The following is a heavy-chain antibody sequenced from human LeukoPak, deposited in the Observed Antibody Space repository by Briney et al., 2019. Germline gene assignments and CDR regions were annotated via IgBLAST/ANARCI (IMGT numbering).Heavy chain of an antibody. Sequence: PSETLSLTCAVYGGSFSGYYWSWIRQPPGKGLEWIGEINHSGSTNYNPSLKSRVTISVDTSKNQFSLKLSSVTAADTAVYCCAWRPLDIVATIHFDYWGQGTLVTVSS. CDR1: GGSFSGYY. D-gene: IGHD5-12*01. CDR3: AWRPLDIVATIHFDY. J-gene: IGHJ4*02. V-gene: IGHV4-34*01. CDR2: INHSGST.